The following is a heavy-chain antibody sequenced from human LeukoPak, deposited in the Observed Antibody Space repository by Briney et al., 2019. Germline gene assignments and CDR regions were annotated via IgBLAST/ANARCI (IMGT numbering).Heavy chain of an antibody. V-gene: IGHV3-23*01. J-gene: IGHJ4*02. CDR3: ASGYSGSCFTY. D-gene: IGHD1-26*01. Sequence: GGSLRLFSAASGFTFSSYNMNWVRQAPGKGLEWVSAISGSGGSTYYADSVKGRFTISRDNSKNTLYLQMNSLRAEDTAVYYCASGYSGSCFTYWGQGTLVTVSS. CDR2: ISGSGGST. CDR1: GFTFSSYN.